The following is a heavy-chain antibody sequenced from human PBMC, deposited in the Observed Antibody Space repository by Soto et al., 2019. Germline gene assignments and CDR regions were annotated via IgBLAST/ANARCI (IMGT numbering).Heavy chain of an antibody. Sequence: QVQLVESGGGVVQSWMSLRLSCAASGFTFSSYGMHWVRQAPGKGLEWVAVISYDGSNKYYADSVKGRFTISRDSSKNTLYLEMHSLRPEDTAVYYCEKGEYYYGSGSPYYGIDVWGQGTTVTVSS. D-gene: IGHD3-10*01. CDR2: ISYDGSNK. J-gene: IGHJ6*02. V-gene: IGHV3-30*18. CDR1: GFTFSSYG. CDR3: EKGEYYYGSGSPYYGIDV.